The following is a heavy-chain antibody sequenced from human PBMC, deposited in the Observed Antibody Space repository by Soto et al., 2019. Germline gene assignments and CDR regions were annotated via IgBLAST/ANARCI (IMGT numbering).Heavy chain of an antibody. V-gene: IGHV3-11*06. D-gene: IGHD1-26*01. Sequence: QVQLVESGGGVVKPGGSLRLSCAASGFTFSDYYMHWIRQAPGKGLEWVSYISSNSSKTNYADSVKGRFTISRDNAKNPLYRQMNSLTAEDSAVYYCARERVGANLFDHWGQGTLVTVSS. CDR3: ARERVGANLFDH. CDR1: GFTFSDYY. J-gene: IGHJ4*02. CDR2: ISSNSSKT.